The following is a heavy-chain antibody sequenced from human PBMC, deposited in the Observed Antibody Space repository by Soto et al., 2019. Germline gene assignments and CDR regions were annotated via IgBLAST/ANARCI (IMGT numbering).Heavy chain of an antibody. CDR2: ISSNGGST. D-gene: IGHD2-2*01. J-gene: IGHJ5*02. Sequence: GGSLRLSCSASGFTFSSYAMHWVRQAPGKGLEYVSAISSNGGSTYYADSVKGRFTISRDNSKNTLYLQMSSLRAEDTAVYYCVKDLGQYCSSTSCSASNWFDPWGQGTLVTVSS. CDR3: VKDLGQYCSSTSCSASNWFDP. V-gene: IGHV3-64D*06. CDR1: GFTFSSYA.